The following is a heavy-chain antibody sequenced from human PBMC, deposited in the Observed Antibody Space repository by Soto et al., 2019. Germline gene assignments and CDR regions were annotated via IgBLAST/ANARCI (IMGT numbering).Heavy chain of an antibody. CDR1: GGTFSSYA. D-gene: IGHD6-13*01. V-gene: IGHV1-69*01. CDR2: IIPIFGTA. CDR3: ARDHARIAERRWYNWFDP. J-gene: IGHJ5*02. Sequence: QVQLVQSGAEVKKPGSSVKVSCKASGGTFSSYAISWVRQAPGQGLEWMGGIIPIFGTANYAQKFQGRVTITADESTSTAYMELSSLRSEDTAVYYCARDHARIAERRWYNWFDPWGQGTLVTVSS.